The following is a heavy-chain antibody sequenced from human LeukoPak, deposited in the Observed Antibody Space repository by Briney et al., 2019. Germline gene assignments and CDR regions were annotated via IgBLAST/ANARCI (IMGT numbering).Heavy chain of an antibody. J-gene: IGHJ4*02. Sequence: ASEKVSCKASGYTFTSYGISWVRQAPGQGLEWMGWISAYNGNTNYAQKLQGRVTMTTDTSTSTAYMELRSLRSDDTAVYYCAGYYYGSGSYYNNFDYWGQGTLVTVPS. D-gene: IGHD3-10*01. CDR1: GYTFTSYG. CDR2: ISAYNGNT. V-gene: IGHV1-18*01. CDR3: AGYYYGSGSYYNNFDY.